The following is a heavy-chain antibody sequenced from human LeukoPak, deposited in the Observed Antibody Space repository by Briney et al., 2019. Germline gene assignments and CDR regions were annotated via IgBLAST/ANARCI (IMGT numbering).Heavy chain of an antibody. CDR1: GFTFNKYA. J-gene: IGHJ3*02. Sequence: GGSLRLSCSASGFTFNKYALHWVRQAPGKGLEYVSGINSDGGSTYYADSVKGKFTISRDNAKNTLYLQMSSLRPEDTAVYYCVKTIVTFRGLIRTDAFDIWGQGTMVTVSS. CDR3: VKTIVTFRGLIRTDAFDI. D-gene: IGHD5-18*01. CDR2: INSDGGST. V-gene: IGHV3-64D*06.